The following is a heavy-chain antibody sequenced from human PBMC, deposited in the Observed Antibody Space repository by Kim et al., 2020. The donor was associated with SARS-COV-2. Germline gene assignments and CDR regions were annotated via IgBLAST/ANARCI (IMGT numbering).Heavy chain of an antibody. CDR3: ARGGGVVVVPAAADR. D-gene: IGHD2-2*01. J-gene: IGHJ5*02. V-gene: IGHV3-30-3*01. CDR1: GFTFSSYA. Sequence: GGSLRLSCAASGFTFSSYAMHWVRQAPGKGLEWVAVISYDGSNKYYADSVKGRFTISRDNSKNTLYLQMNSLRAEDTAVYYCARGGGVVVVPAAADRWGQGTLVTVSS. CDR2: ISYDGSNK.